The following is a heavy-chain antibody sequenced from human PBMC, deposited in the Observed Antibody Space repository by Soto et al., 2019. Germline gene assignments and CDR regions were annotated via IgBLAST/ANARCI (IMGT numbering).Heavy chain of an antibody. D-gene: IGHD3-3*01. CDR2: ISGSGGST. V-gene: IGHV3-23*01. CDR3: AKDQNFGWYYDFWT. J-gene: IGHJ5*02. Sequence: GGSLRLSCAASGFTFSSYAMSWVRQAPGKGLEWVSAISGSGGSTYYADSVKGRFTISIDNSKNTLYLQMNSLRAEDTAVYYCAKDQNFGWYYDFWTWGQGTLVTVSS. CDR1: GFTFSSYA.